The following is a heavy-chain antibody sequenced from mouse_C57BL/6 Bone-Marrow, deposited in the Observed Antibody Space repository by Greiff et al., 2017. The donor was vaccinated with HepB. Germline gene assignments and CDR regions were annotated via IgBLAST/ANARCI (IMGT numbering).Heavy chain of an antibody. J-gene: IGHJ3*01. CDR2: INPYNGGT. V-gene: IGHV1-19*01. Sequence: VQLQQSGPVLVKPGASVKMSCKASGYTFTDYYMNWVKQSHGKSLEWIGVINPYNGGTSYNQKFKGKATLTVDKSSSTAYMQLSSLTSEDSAVYYCAIPLYYYGSLHWGQGTLVTVSA. D-gene: IGHD1-1*01. CDR3: AIPLYYYGSLH. CDR1: GYTFTDYY.